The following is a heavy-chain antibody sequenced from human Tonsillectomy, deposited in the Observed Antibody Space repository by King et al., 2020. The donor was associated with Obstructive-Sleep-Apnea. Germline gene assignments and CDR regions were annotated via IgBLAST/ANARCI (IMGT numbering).Heavy chain of an antibody. CDR3: ARNSIVVVPAAMLTYYYYGMDV. D-gene: IGHD2-2*01. V-gene: IGHV1-69*01. CDR1: GGTFSSYA. J-gene: IGHJ6*02. Sequence: VQLVESGAEVKKPGSSVKVSCKASGGTFSSYAISWVRQAHGHGLEWMGGMIPIFGTANYAQNFQVRVTITADESTSTAYMELSSLRSEDTAVYYCARNSIVVVPAAMLTYYYYGMDVWGQGTTVTVSS. CDR2: MIPIFGTA.